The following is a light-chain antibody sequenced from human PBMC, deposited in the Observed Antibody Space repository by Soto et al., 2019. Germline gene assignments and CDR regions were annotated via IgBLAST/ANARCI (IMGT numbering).Light chain of an antibody. J-gene: IGKJ1*01. CDR2: AES. CDR1: QSISNN. CDR3: LQTYSTWT. V-gene: IGKV1-39*01. Sequence: DIQMTQSPTSLSASVGDRVTVTCRASQSISNNLSWYQQKPGKAPRLLSYAESSLQSGVPSRFSGSGSGTDFTLNISSLQPEDFATYFCLQTYSTWTFGQGTKVEIK.